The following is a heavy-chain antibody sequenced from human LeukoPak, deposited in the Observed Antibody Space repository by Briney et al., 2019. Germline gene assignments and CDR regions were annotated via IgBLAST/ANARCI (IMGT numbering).Heavy chain of an antibody. V-gene: IGHV6-1*01. Sequence: SQTLSLTCAISGDSVSSNSAAWNWIRQSPSRGLEWLGRTYYRSKWYNDYAVSVKSRIAINPDTSKNQFSLQLNSVTPEDTAVYYCARAYSSSWYEEFDYWGQGTLVTVSS. D-gene: IGHD6-13*01. CDR1: GDSVSSNSAA. CDR3: ARAYSSSWYEEFDY. J-gene: IGHJ4*02. CDR2: TYYRSKWYN.